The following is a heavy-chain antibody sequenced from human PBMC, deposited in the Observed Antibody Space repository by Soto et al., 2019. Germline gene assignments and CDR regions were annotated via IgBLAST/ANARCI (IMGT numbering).Heavy chain of an antibody. CDR2: ISGRGAST. CDR3: ANDDPYGSGTIGY. CDR1: GFSFGSYG. D-gene: IGHD3-10*01. V-gene: IGHV3-23*01. J-gene: IGHJ4*02. Sequence: EVQLLESGGGLVQPGGSLRLSCAAFGFSFGSYGMNWVRQAPGKGLEWVSGISGRGASTYYADSVKGRFTISRDNSKNTLYLQMNTLADEDTAVYYCANDDPYGSGTIGYWGQGTLVTVSS.